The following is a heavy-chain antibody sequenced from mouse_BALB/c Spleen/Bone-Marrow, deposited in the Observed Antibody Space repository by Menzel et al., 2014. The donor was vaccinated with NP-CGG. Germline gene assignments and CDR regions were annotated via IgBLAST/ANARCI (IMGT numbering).Heavy chain of an antibody. Sequence: EVHLVESGPRLVKPSQTLSLTCSVTGDSITSGYWNWIRKFPGNKLEYMGHMSYSGSTYYNPSLKSRISITRDTSTNQYYLQLNSVTTEDTATYRCARRDYGKHFDVWGAGTTVTVSS. CDR2: MSYSGST. J-gene: IGHJ1*01. CDR3: ARRDYGKHFDV. D-gene: IGHD2-1*01. CDR1: GDSITSGY. V-gene: IGHV3-8*02.